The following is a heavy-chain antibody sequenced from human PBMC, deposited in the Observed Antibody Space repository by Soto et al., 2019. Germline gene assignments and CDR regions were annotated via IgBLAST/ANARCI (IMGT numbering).Heavy chain of an antibody. D-gene: IGHD2-2*01. CDR1: EFTFSNYA. J-gene: IGHJ5*02. CDR2: ISYGGGTT. Sequence: PGGSLRLSCAASEFTFSNYAMSWVRQAPGKGLEWVSAISYGGGTTYYADSVKGRFTISRDNSKNTLYLQMNSLRAEDTAVYYCTRAPATSCRRCNWFDPWGQGALVTVSS. CDR3: TRAPATSCRRCNWFDP. V-gene: IGHV3-23*01.